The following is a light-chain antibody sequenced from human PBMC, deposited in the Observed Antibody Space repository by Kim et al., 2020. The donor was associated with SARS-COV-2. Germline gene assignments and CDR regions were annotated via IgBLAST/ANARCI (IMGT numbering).Light chain of an antibody. CDR1: KLGDKY. CDR2: QDS. V-gene: IGLV3-1*01. CDR3: QACDSSVL. J-gene: IGLJ2*01. Sequence: SYELTQPPSVSVSPGQTASITCSGDKLGDKYACWYQQKPGQSPVLVIYQDSKRPSGIPERFSGSNPGNTATLTISGTQAMDEADYYCQACDSSVLFGGGT.